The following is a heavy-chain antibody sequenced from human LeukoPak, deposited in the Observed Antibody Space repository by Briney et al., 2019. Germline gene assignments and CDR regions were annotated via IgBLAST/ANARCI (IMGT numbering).Heavy chain of an antibody. CDR1: SGSISSYY. Sequence: SETLSLTCTGSSGSISSYYWSWIRQPPGKGLEWIGYIYYSGSTNYNPSLKSRVTISVDTSKNQFSLKLSSVTAADTAVYYCARAGQYGSGSYYSIYYGMDVWGKGTTVTVSS. V-gene: IGHV4-59*01. CDR3: ARAGQYGSGSYYSIYYGMDV. CDR2: IYYSGST. J-gene: IGHJ6*04. D-gene: IGHD3-10*01.